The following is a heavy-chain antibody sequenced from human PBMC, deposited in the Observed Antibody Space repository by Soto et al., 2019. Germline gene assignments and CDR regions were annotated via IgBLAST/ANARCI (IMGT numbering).Heavy chain of an antibody. V-gene: IGHV3-30-3*01. J-gene: IGHJ2*01. CDR2: ISKDGSNQ. D-gene: IGHD2-2*01. CDR3: ARGDRGCIPTSCNDRWYFDL. Sequence: QVQLVESGGGVVQPGRSLRLSCAASGFTLSGYAMHWVRQAPGKGLEWVAGISKDGSNQDYADSVKGRFTISRDNSKKRLYVQMNSLGREETGVYYCARGDRGCIPTSCNDRWYFDLWGRGTLVTVSS. CDR1: GFTLSGYA.